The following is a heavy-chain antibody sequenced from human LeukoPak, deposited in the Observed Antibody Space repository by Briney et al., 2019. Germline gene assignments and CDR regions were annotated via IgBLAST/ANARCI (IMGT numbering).Heavy chain of an antibody. CDR1: GYTFAGYV. J-gene: IGHJ6*02. V-gene: IGHV1-2*02. Sequence: ALVKVSCKASGYTFAGYVMHWVRQATRQGLEWMGWINPNSGGTNYAQKFQGRVTMTRDTSISTAYMELSRLRSDDTAVYYCARGDYYYYGMDVWGQGTTVTVSS. CDR3: ARGDYYYYGMDV. CDR2: INPNSGGT.